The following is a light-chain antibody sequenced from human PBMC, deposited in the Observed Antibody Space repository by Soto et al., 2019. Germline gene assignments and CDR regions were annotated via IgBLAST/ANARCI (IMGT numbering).Light chain of an antibody. Sequence: EIVLTQSPDTLYLSPGEGATLSCRASQRVNSSYLAWYQQKPGQAPRLLISGASDSATGVPARVSGSGSVTDFTLTIRRLEPEDFAVYYCQQYVISPVTFGQGTKLQIK. CDR1: QRVNSSY. CDR3: QQYVISPVT. V-gene: IGKV3-20*01. CDR2: GAS. J-gene: IGKJ2*01.